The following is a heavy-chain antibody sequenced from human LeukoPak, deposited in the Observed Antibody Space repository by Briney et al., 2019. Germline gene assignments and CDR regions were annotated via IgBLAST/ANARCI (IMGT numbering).Heavy chain of an antibody. Sequence: KPSETLSLTCTVSGGSISSYHWIWIRQPAGKGLEWIGRINSNGDTVYNPSLKSRATMSLAMTNNQFSLKLSSVTAADTAVYYCARDRGLDGSDQLDSWGPGTLVTVSS. J-gene: IGHJ5*01. CDR1: GGSISSYH. D-gene: IGHD3-10*01. V-gene: IGHV4-4*07. CDR2: INSNGDT. CDR3: ARDRGLDGSDQLDS.